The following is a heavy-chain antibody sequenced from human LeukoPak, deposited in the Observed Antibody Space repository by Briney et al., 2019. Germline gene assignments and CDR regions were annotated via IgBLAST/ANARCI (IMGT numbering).Heavy chain of an antibody. J-gene: IGHJ4*02. CDR2: ISYDGSNR. D-gene: IGHD1-1*01. V-gene: IGHV3-30-3*01. CDR3: ARDKTDVQDYLY. CDR1: GFTFSSYA. Sequence: GRSLRLSCAASGFTFSSYAMHWVRQAPGKGLEWVAAISYDGSNRYYADCVKGRFTISRDNSKNTLYLQMNSLRAEDTAVYYCARDKTDVQDYLYWGQGTLVTVSS.